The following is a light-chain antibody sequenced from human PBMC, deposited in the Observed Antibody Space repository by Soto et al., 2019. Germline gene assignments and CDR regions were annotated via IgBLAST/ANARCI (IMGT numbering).Light chain of an antibody. CDR1: QSVSSSY. V-gene: IGKV3-20*01. J-gene: IGKJ1*01. CDR3: QQYGSSPET. CDR2: GVS. Sequence: EIVLTQSPGTLSLSPGERATLSCRASQSVSSSYLAWYQQKPGQAPRLLIYGVSSRATGIPDRFSGNGSGTDFTLTSSRLEPEDFAVYYCQQYGSSPETFGQGTKVEIK.